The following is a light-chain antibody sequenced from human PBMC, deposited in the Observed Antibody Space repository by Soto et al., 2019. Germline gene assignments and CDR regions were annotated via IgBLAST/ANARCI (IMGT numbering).Light chain of an antibody. CDR2: EVS. J-gene: IGLJ1*01. CDR1: SSDIGAYIY. CDR3: SSYAGSNNFV. V-gene: IGLV2-8*01. Sequence: QSVLTQPPSASGSPGQSVTISCTGTSSDIGAYIYVSWYQQHPGKAPKLVISEVSRRPSGVPERFSGSKSGNTASLTVSGLQADDEAHYYCSSYAGSNNFVFGTGTKV.